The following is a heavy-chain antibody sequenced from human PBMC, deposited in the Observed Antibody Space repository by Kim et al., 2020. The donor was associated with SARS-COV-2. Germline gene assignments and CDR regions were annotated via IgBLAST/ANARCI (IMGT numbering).Heavy chain of an antibody. CDR2: IKSRSAGGST. J-gene: IGHJ4*02. CDR1: GFTFTNAW. Sequence: GGSLRLSCAASGFTFTNAWMTWVRQAPGKGLEWVGHIKSRSAGGSTDYAAPVKGRFVISRDDSKNTLYLQMNSLKIDDTAVYYCATGGGSGRPHNYWGQGTLVTVSA. CDR3: ATGGGSGRPHNY. V-gene: IGHV3-15*01. D-gene: IGHD3-10*01.